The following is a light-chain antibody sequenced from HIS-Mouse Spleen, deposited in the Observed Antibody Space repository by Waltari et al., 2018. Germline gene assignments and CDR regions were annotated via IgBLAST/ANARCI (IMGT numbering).Light chain of an antibody. CDR2: EDS. Sequence: SYELTQPPSVSGSPGQTARITCSGDALQKKYAYWYPQKPGQAPVLVIYEDSKRPSGIPERFSGSSSGTMATLTISGAQVEDEADYYCYSTDSSGNHRVFGGGTKLTVL. CDR1: ALQKKY. J-gene: IGLJ2*01. V-gene: IGLV3-10*01. CDR3: YSTDSSGNHRV.